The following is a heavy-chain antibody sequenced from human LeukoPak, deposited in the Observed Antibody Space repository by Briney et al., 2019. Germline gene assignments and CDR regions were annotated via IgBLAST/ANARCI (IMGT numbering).Heavy chain of an antibody. Sequence: SGGSLRLSCAASGFTFSSYAMSWVRQAPGKGLEWVSAISGSGGSTYYADSVKGRFTISRDNSKNTLYLQMNSLRAEDTAVYYCAKCPIRLAGIGGHYYYYYMDVWGKGTTVTVSS. CDR3: AKCPIRLAGIGGHYYYYYMDV. D-gene: IGHD6-19*01. J-gene: IGHJ6*03. CDR1: GFTFSSYA. V-gene: IGHV3-23*01. CDR2: ISGSGGST.